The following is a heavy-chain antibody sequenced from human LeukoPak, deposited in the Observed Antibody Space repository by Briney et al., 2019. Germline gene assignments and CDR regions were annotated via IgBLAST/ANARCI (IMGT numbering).Heavy chain of an antibody. CDR3: ASFSSSYAGDAFDI. CDR1: GGSISSYY. Sequence: PSETLSLTCTVSGGSISSYYWSWIRQPPGKVLEWIGYIYYSGSTNYNPSLKSRVTISVDTSKNQFSLKLSSVTAADTAVYYCASFSSSYAGDAFDIWGQGTMVTVSS. CDR2: IYYSGST. V-gene: IGHV4-59*01. D-gene: IGHD6-13*01. J-gene: IGHJ3*02.